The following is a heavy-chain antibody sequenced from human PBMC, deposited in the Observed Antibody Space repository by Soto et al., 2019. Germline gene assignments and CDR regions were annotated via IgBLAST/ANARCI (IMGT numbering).Heavy chain of an antibody. CDR2: SYHSGST. J-gene: IGHJ3*02. CDR3: ARGGYGYKGVWKAFDI. D-gene: IGHD5-12*01. CDR1: RGCISSSGYS. Sequence: SSQTLSLTCALCRGCISSSGYSWSWIRQPPGKGLEWIGYSYHSGSTYYNPSLKSRVTISVDRSKDQFSLKLSSVTAAATAVYYCARGGYGYKGVWKAFDIWGEGTMVTVPS. V-gene: IGHV4-30-2*01.